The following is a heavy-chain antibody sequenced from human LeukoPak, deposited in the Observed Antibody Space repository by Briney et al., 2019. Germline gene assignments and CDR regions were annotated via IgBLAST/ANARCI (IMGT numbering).Heavy chain of an antibody. CDR1: GGTFSSYA. CDR3: ARVRDYYGSGSYYNPYYYGMDV. Sequence: GASVKVSCKAAGGTFSSYAISWVRQAPGQGREWMGRIIPILGIANYAQKFQGRVTITADKSTSTAYMELSSLRSEDTAVYYCARVRDYYGSGSYYNPYYYGMDVWGQGTTVTVSS. V-gene: IGHV1-69*04. D-gene: IGHD3-10*01. CDR2: IIPILGIA. J-gene: IGHJ6*02.